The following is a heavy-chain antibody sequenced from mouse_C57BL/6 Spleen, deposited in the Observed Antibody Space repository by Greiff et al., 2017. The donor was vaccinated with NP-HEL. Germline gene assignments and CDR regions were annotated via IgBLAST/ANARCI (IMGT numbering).Heavy chain of an antibody. V-gene: IGHV1-15*01. CDR1: GYTFTDYE. J-gene: IGHJ2*01. Sequence: QVQLKESGAELVRPGASVTLSCKASGYTFTDYEMHWVKQTPVHGLEWIGAIDPETGGTAYNQKFKGKAILHADKSSSTAYMELRSLTSEDSAVDYCTRPVTTGYYFDYWGQGTTLTVSS. CDR3: TRPVTTGYYFDY. D-gene: IGHD2-2*01. CDR2: IDPETGGT.